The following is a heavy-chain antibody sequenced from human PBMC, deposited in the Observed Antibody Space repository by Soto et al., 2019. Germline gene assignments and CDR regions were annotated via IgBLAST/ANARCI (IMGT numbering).Heavy chain of an antibody. V-gene: IGHV3-74*01. J-gene: IGHJ5*02. D-gene: IGHD2-21*01. Sequence: EVQLVESGGGLVQPGGSLRLSCAASGFTFSSYWMHWVRQAPGKGLVWVSRINSDGSTTTYADSVKGRFTISRDNAKNTRYLQMGSRRAEDTAVYSRAREVVYSCGGGRYNWFDPWGRGALVNVS. CDR3: AREVVYSCGGGRYNWFDP. CDR1: GFTFSSYW. CDR2: INSDGSTT.